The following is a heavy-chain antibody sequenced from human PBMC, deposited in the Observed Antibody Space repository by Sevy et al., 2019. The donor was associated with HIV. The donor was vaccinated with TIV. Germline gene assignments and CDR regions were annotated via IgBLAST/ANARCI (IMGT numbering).Heavy chain of an antibody. CDR3: ARAQPAVAGKRYGGTIDY. Sequence: ASVKVSCKASGYTFTSYAMHWVRQAPGQRLEWMGWINAGNGNTKYSQKFQGRATITRDTSASTAYTELSSLRSEDTAVYYCARAQPAVAGKRYGGTIDYWGQGTLVTVSS. CDR1: GYTFTSYA. J-gene: IGHJ4*02. CDR2: INAGNGNT. D-gene: IGHD6-19*01. V-gene: IGHV1-3*01.